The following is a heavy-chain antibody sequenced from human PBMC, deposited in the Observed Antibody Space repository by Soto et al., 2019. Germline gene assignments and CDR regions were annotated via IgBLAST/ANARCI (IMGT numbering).Heavy chain of an antibody. V-gene: IGHV4-34*01. J-gene: IGHJ4*02. CDR1: GGSFSGYY. Sequence: PXETLSLTCAVYGGSFSGYYWSWIRQPPGKGLEWIGEINHSGSTNYNPSLKSRVTISVDTSKNQFSLKLSSVTAADTAVYYCARGVPYYDFWSGYYPPHYYFDYWGQGTLVTVYS. D-gene: IGHD3-3*01. CDR2: INHSGST. CDR3: ARGVPYYDFWSGYYPPHYYFDY.